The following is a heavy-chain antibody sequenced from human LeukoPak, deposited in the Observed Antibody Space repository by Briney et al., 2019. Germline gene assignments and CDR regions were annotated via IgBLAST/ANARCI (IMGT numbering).Heavy chain of an antibody. V-gene: IGHV3-30-3*01. CDR3: AREKCSGGTCYSTVDY. J-gene: IGHJ4*02. CDR1: GFTFSSCA. D-gene: IGHD2-15*01. Sequence: PGGSLRLSCAAPGFTFSSCAMYWVRQAPGKGLEWVALISDDGSKKYYIDSVGRFTISRDNSKKTVYLQMDSLRVEDTAMYYCAREKCSGGTCYSTVDYWGQGTLVTVSS. CDR2: ISDDGSKK.